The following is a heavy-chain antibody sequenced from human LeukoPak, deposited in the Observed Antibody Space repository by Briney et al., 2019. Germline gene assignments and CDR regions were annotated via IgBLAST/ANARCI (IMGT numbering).Heavy chain of an antibody. J-gene: IGHJ4*02. CDR1: GGSISSYY. D-gene: IGHD6-19*01. V-gene: IGHV4-59*08. CDR3: ARHTRSGWYYFDY. Sequence: SETLSLTCTVSGGSISSYYWSWIRQPPGKGLEWIGYIYYSGSTNYNPSPKSRVTISVDTSKNQFSLKLSSVTAADTAVYYCARHTRSGWYYFDYWGQGTLVTVSS. CDR2: IYYSGST.